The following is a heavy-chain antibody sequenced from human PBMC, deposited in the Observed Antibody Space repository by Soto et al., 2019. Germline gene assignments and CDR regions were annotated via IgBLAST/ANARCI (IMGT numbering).Heavy chain of an antibody. Sequence: EVHVVESGGGLVQPGGSLRLSCEASGATFANYWMHWVRQVPGKGLVWVSRISNDGSDITYADSVKGRFTASRDNTNNMVFLQMNNLSVEDTAVYCCTRDIPPNWFDSWGQGTLVTVSS. CDR3: TRDIPPNWFDS. CDR2: ISNDGSDI. V-gene: IGHV3-74*01. D-gene: IGHD2-21*01. CDR1: GATFANYW. J-gene: IGHJ5*01.